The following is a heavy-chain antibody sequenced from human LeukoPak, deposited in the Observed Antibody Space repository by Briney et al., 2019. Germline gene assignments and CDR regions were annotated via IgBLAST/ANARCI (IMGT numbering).Heavy chain of an antibody. J-gene: IGHJ4*02. CDR1: GFTFSSYG. V-gene: IGHV3-23*01. CDR2: ISGSGGSK. D-gene: IGHD3-9*01. Sequence: PGGTLRLSCAAPGFTFSSYGVHWVRQAPGKGLEWVSAISGSGGSKYYADTVRGRFTISRHNSKNTQYLQMNSLRAEDTAVYYCAKGMGQDYDILTGYYLRPGAGGYFDYWGQGTLVTVSS. CDR3: AKGMGQDYDILTGYYLRPGAGGYFDY.